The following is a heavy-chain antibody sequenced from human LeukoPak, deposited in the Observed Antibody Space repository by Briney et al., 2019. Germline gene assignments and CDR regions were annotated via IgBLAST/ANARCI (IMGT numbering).Heavy chain of an antibody. Sequence: PGGSLRLSCAASGFTFSSYGMHWVRQALGKGLVWVSQIHTDGSRTNYADSVRGRFSISIDSAKNTLYLQMSSLRVEDTAVYYCAREVDAFDIWGQGTMVTVSS. CDR3: AREVDAFDI. CDR1: GFTFSSYG. V-gene: IGHV3-74*01. CDR2: IHTDGSRT. J-gene: IGHJ3*02.